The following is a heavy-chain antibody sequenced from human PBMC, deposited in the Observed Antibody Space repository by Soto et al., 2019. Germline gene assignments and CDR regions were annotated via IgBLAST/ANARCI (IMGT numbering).Heavy chain of an antibody. Sequence: QVQLVQSGAEVKRPGSSVKVSCKASGDTFGRNAIHWVRQAPGQGLEWMGGIIPMFHTTNYAQKFKGRLTISADKSTDTANKEMSSMGCAVTAVYYCTRDGDAADYGYWGQGTLVTVSS. J-gene: IGHJ4*02. CDR1: GDTFGRNA. CDR3: TRDGDAADYGY. D-gene: IGHD3-16*01. V-gene: IGHV1-69*06. CDR2: IIPMFHTT.